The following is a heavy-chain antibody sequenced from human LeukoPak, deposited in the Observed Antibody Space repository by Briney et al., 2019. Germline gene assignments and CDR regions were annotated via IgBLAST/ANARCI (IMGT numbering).Heavy chain of an antibody. V-gene: IGHV3-23*01. J-gene: IGHJ4*02. CDR2: ISGSGGST. Sequence: GGSLRLSCAASGFTFSSYAMSWVRQAPGKGLEWVSAISGSGGSTYYADSVKGRFTISRDNSKNTLYLQMNTLRAEDTAVYYCAKASGWHELYYFDYWGQGTLVTVSS. CDR3: AKASGWHELYYFDY. D-gene: IGHD6-19*01. CDR1: GFTFSSYA.